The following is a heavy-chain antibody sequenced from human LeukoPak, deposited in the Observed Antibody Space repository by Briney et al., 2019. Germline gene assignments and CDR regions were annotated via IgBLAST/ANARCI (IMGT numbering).Heavy chain of an antibody. CDR1: GFTFSSYG. CDR2: ISHDGNNK. V-gene: IGHV3-30*03. D-gene: IGHD6-19*01. CDR3: VRDQGWLAAPHY. J-gene: IGHJ4*02. Sequence: PRGSLRLSWVASGFTFSSYGMHWVRQAPGKGLEWVAVISHDGNNKYYADSVKGRFTISRDNSKNTLHLQMNGLRAEDTALYYCVRDQGWLAAPHYWGQGTLVTVSS.